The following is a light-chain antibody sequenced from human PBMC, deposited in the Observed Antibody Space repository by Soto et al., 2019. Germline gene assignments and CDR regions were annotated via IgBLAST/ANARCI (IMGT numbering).Light chain of an antibody. CDR2: DAY. CDR1: QSFRGL. Sequence: EIVMTQSPATLSVSPGEGGTLSCRASQSFRGLLAWYQQKPGQAPRLLIYDAYNRATGIPPRFSGSGSGTDFTLTISSLEPEDSAVYYCQQRHMWPITFGQGTRLEIK. CDR3: QQRHMWPIT. V-gene: IGKV3-11*01. J-gene: IGKJ5*01.